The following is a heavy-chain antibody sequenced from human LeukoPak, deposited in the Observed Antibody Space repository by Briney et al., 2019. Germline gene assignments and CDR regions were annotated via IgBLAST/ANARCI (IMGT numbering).Heavy chain of an antibody. CDR3: ARGPGGDYYMDV. CDR2: ISPLFGSA. Sequence: SVKVSCKASGGTFSRYTLNWVRQAPGQGLEWMGGISPLFGSAKYAQKFQGRVTITADESTSTAYMELSSLRSEDTAVYYCARGPGGDYYMDVWGKGTTVTVSS. J-gene: IGHJ6*03. D-gene: IGHD3-10*01. CDR1: GGTFSRYT. V-gene: IGHV1-69*13.